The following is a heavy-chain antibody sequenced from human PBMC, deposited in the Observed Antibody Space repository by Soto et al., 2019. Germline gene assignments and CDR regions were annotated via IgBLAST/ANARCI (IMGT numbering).Heavy chain of an antibody. D-gene: IGHD5-18*01. CDR1: GFTFSSYA. V-gene: IGHV3-30-3*01. CDR2: ISYDGSNK. Sequence: GGSLRLSCAASGFTFSSYAMHWVRQAPGKGLEWVAVISYDGSNKYYADSVKGRFTISRDNSKNTLYLQMNSLRAEDTAVYYCARDLDTAMVMSFDYWGQGTLVTVSS. J-gene: IGHJ4*02. CDR3: ARDLDTAMVMSFDY.